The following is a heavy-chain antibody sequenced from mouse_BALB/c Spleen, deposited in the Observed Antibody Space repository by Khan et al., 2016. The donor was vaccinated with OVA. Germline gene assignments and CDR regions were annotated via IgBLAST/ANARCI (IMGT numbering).Heavy chain of an antibody. CDR2: INPSTGYT. D-gene: IGHD1-1*02. CDR3: ARRGLPWWFDY. Sequence: QVQLKQSGAELAKPGASVKLSCKASGYTFINYWILWVKQRPGQGLEWIGYINPSTGYTEYNQNFKDKATLTADKSSSTAYMQLSSLTSEDSAVYYCARRGLPWWFDYWGQGSILTVSA. CDR1: GYTFINYW. V-gene: IGHV1-7*01. J-gene: IGHJ2*01.